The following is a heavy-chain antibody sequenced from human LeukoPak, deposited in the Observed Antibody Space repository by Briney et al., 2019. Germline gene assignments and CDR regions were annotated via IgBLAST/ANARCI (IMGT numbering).Heavy chain of an antibody. CDR1: GFTFSSYT. J-gene: IGHJ4*02. Sequence: GGSLRLSCAVSGFTFSSYTLNWVRQAPGKGLEWVSSISSGSSYIYYADSVKGRFTISRDNAKNSLFLQLNSLRAEDTAVYYCASGSRFYSFDFWGQGAMVTVSS. CDR2: ISSGSSYI. CDR3: ASGSRFYSFDF. V-gene: IGHV3-21*01. D-gene: IGHD6-13*01.